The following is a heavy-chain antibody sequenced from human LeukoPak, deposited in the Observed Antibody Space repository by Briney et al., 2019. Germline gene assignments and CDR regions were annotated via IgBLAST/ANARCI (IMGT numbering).Heavy chain of an antibody. CDR2: INPNSGGT. CDR3: ARDWFVVVVAATLNGNWFDP. CDR1: GYTFTGYY. D-gene: IGHD2-15*01. J-gene: IGHJ5*02. Sequence: GASVKVSCKASGYTFTGYYMHWVRQAPGQGLEWMGWINPNSGGTNYAQKFQGRVTMTRDTSISTAYMELSRLRSDDTAVYYCARDWFVVVVAATLNGNWFDPWAREPWSPSPQ. V-gene: IGHV1-2*02.